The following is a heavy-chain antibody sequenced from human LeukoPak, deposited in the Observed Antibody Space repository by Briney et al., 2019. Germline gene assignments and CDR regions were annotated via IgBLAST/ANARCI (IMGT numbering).Heavy chain of an antibody. CDR1: GYSFTSYW. V-gene: IGHV5-51*01. D-gene: IGHD5-18*01. J-gene: IGHJ4*02. Sequence: GESLKISCKGYGYSFTSYWIGWVRQMPGKGLEWMGIIYPGDSDTRYSPSFQGQVTISADKSISTAYLQWSSLKASDTAMYYCARLVDTAMGGDLYFDYWGQGTLVTVSS. CDR2: IYPGDSDT. CDR3: ARLVDTAMGGDLYFDY.